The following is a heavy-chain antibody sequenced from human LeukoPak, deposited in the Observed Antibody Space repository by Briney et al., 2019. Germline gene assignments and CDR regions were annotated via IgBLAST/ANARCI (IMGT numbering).Heavy chain of an antibody. Sequence: SGTLSLTCAVSGGSISSSNWWSWVRQPPGKGLEWIGEIYHSGSTNYNPSLKSRVTISVDKSKNQFSLKLSSVTAADTAVYYCARGGDYGGFDALYYYYYMDVWGKGTTVTVSS. CDR3: ARGGDYGGFDALYYYYYMDV. CDR1: GGSISSSNW. J-gene: IGHJ6*03. CDR2: IYHSGST. D-gene: IGHD4-17*01. V-gene: IGHV4-4*02.